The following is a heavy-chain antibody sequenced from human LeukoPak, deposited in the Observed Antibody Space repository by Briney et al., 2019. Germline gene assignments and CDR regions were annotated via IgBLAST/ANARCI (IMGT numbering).Heavy chain of an antibody. CDR2: IYYSGST. Sequence: SETLSLTCTVSGGSISSYYWSWIRQPPGKGLEWIGYIYYSGSTNYNPSLKSRVTISVDTSKNQFSLKLSSVTAADTAVYYCARHDPYGSGSFHAFDIWGQGTMVTVSS. V-gene: IGHV4-59*08. J-gene: IGHJ3*02. CDR3: ARHDPYGSGSFHAFDI. D-gene: IGHD3-10*01. CDR1: GGSISSYY.